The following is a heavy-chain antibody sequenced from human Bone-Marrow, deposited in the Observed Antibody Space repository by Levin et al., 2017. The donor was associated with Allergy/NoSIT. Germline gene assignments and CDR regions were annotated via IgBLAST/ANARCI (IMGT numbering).Heavy chain of an antibody. V-gene: IGHV3-48*03. J-gene: IGHJ4*02. Sequence: QTGGSLRLSCAGSGFTFSSFEMNWVRQAPGKGLEWIAFISATGSAIDYADSVRGRFTISRDNAKSSVYLHVNSLRVEDSAIYYCARLYRGFTSGNFWGQGTLVTVSS. CDR2: ISATGSAI. CDR3: ARLYRGFTSGNF. D-gene: IGHD1-1*01. CDR1: GFTFSSFE.